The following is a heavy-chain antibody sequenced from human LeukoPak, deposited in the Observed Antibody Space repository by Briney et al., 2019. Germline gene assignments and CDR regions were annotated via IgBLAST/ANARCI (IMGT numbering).Heavy chain of an antibody. CDR2: ISAYNGNT. CDR1: GYTFTSYG. CDR3: ARDRGYQLLFWFDP. J-gene: IGHJ5*02. V-gene: IGHV1-18*01. Sequence: ASVKVSCKASGYTFTSYGISWVRQAPGQGLEWMGWISAYNGNTNYAQKLQGRVTMTTDTSTSTAYMELRSLRSDDTAVYYCARDRGYQLLFWFDPWGQGTLVTVSS. D-gene: IGHD2-2*01.